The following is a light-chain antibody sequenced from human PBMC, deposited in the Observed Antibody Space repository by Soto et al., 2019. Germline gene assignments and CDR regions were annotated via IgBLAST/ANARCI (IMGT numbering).Light chain of an antibody. CDR2: DVT. Sequence: QSALTQPASVSGSPGQSITIPCTGTSSDVGGYNYVSWYQQYPGNAPKLIIYDVTNRPSGVSNRFSGSKSGNTASLTISGLQAEDEADYYCSSYTSSSTYVFGTETKLTVL. J-gene: IGLJ1*01. CDR3: SSYTSSSTYV. V-gene: IGLV2-14*01. CDR1: SSDVGGYNY.